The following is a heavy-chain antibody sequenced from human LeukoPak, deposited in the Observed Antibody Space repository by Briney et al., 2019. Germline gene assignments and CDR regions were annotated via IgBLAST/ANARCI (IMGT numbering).Heavy chain of an antibody. J-gene: IGHJ4*02. CDR2: INPNSGGT. D-gene: IGHD6-13*01. CDR1: GYTFTGYY. V-gene: IGHV1-2*02. CDR3: ARVREAAANFDY. Sequence: ASVKVSCKASGYTFTGYYMHWVRQAPGQGLEWMGWINPNSGGTNYAQKFQGRVTITADKSTSTAYMELSSLRSEDTAVYYCARVREAAANFDYWGQGTLVTVSS.